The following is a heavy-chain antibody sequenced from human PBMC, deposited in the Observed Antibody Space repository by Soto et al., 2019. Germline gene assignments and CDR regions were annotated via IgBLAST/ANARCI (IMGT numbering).Heavy chain of an antibody. J-gene: IGHJ1*01. CDR2: ISSSSSYI. CDR3: ARPPYGDSLRAIAYLVY. Sequence: GGSLRLSCAASGFTLSSYSMHWVRQAPGKRLEWVSSISSSSSYIYYADSVKGRFTISRDNAKNSLYLQLNSLRAEDTSVYYCARPPYGDSLRAIAYLVYWGLGS. V-gene: IGHV3-21*01. D-gene: IGHD4-17*01. CDR1: GFTLSSYS.